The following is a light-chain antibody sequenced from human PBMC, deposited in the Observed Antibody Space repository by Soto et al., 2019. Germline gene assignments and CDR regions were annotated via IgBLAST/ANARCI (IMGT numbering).Light chain of an antibody. J-gene: IGKJ1*01. V-gene: IGKV3-15*01. CDR1: QSVSSN. CDR2: GAS. Sequence: EIVMTQSPATLSVSPGERATLSCRASQSVSSNLAWYQQKPGQAPRLLIYGASTRATGIPARFSGSGSGTEFTLPLSRLQSEDFAVYYCQQYKNWPPRTFGQGNKVEIK. CDR3: QQYKNWPPRT.